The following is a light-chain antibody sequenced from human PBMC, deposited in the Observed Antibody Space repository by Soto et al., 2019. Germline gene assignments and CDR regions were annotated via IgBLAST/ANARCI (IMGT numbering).Light chain of an antibody. CDR2: DAS. CDR1: QSVSSY. CDR3: QQRSTWPRA. V-gene: IGKV3-11*01. Sequence: IVLTQSPATLSLSPGERATLSCRASQSVSSYLAWYQQKPGQAPRLLIYDASNRATGIPARFSGSGSGTDFTLTIISLEPEDFAVYYCQQRSTWPRAFGQGTRLEIK. J-gene: IGKJ5*01.